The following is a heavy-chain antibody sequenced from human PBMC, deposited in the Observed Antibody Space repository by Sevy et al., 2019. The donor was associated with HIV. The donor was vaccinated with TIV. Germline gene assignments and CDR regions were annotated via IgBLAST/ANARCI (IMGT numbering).Heavy chain of an antibody. D-gene: IGHD1-26*01. J-gene: IGHJ3*02. CDR3: ARLRRGIVGAFDI. CDR1: GGSISSGGYY. Sequence: SETLSLTCTVSGGSISSGGYYWSWIHQHPGKGLEWIGYIYYSGSTYYNPSLKSRVTISVDTSKNQFSLKLSSVTAADTAVYYCARLRRGIVGAFDIWGQGTMVTVSS. V-gene: IGHV4-31*03. CDR2: IYYSGST.